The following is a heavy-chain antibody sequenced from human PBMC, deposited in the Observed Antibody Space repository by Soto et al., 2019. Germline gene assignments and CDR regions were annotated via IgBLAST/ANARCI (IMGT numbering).Heavy chain of an antibody. CDR3: ARGGDVNYSHGMDV. J-gene: IGHJ6*02. CDR2: ISAYNGKT. Sequence: QVQLVQSGGEVKKPGASVKLSCTASGYTFTSYGISWVRQAPGQGLEWMGWISAYNGKTNYAQNVQGRVTMTTDTSTRTAYMDLRGLRSDDTAVYYCARGGDVNYSHGMDVWGQGTTVTVSS. D-gene: IGHD5-12*01. CDR1: GYTFTSYG. V-gene: IGHV1-18*01.